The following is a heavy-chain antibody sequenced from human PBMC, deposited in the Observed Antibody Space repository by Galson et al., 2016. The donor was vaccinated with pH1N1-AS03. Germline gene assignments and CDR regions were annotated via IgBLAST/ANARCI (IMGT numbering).Heavy chain of an antibody. J-gene: IGHJ4*02. Sequence: SLRLSCAASGFSFSDFWGTWVRQAPGKGLEWVASMSHDGSELYYLDSVRGRFTFSRDNPRNSLYLRMTNLRAEDTAIYYCTRLGPGSVFDFWGQGALVTVS. CDR3: TRLGPGSVFDF. V-gene: IGHV3-7*01. CDR2: MSHDGSEL. CDR1: GFSFSDFW. D-gene: IGHD3-10*01.